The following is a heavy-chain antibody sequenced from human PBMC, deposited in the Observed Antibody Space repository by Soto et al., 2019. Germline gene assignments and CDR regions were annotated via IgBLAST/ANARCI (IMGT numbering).Heavy chain of an antibody. Sequence: SETLSLTCTVSGGSISSGDYYWSWIRQPPGKGLEWIGYIYYSGSTYYNPSLKSRVTISVDTSKNQFSLKLSSVTAADTAVYYCARGPSLYGSGSPELDYWGQGTLVTVSS. J-gene: IGHJ4*02. D-gene: IGHD3-10*01. CDR1: GGSISSGDYY. CDR2: IYYSGST. V-gene: IGHV4-30-4*01. CDR3: ARGPSLYGSGSPELDY.